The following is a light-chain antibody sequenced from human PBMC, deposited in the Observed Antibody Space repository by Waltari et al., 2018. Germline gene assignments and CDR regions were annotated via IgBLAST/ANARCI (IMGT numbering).Light chain of an antibody. CDR1: QGISSY. Sequence: ALRITQPPSSLPASTGDRVTINCRASQGISSYLAWYQQKPGKAPKLLIYAATTLQSGVPSRFSGSGSGTDFTLTISCLQSEEFATYYCQQYYSYQWTFGQGTKVEIK. J-gene: IGKJ1*01. CDR2: AAT. V-gene: IGKV1-8*01. CDR3: QQYYSYQWT.